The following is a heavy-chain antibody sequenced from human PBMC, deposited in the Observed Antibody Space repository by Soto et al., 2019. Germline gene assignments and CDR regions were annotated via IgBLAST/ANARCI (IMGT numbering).Heavy chain of an antibody. D-gene: IGHD1-26*01. CDR3: EREEWDHPPPDY. J-gene: IGHJ4*02. Sequence: GGSLRLSCAASGFTFSNYWMQWVRQAPGKGLVWVSRIKSDGSSTNYADSVKGRVTISRDNAKNTLYLQMNSLRAEDTAVYYCEREEWDHPPPDYWGQGTPVTVSS. V-gene: IGHV3-74*01. CDR2: IKSDGSST. CDR1: GFTFSNYW.